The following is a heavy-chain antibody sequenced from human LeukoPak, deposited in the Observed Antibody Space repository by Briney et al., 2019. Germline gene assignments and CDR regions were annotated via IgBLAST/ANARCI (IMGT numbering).Heavy chain of an antibody. Sequence: PGGSLRLSCAASGFTFSSHWMSWVRQAPGKGLEWVANIKKDGSEKYYVDSVKGRFTISRDNAKTSLYLQMNSLRAEDTAVYYCAKAGYSSSYYDYWGQGTLVTVSS. CDR3: AKAGYSSSYYDY. CDR2: IKKDGSEK. CDR1: GFTFSSHW. D-gene: IGHD6-13*01. V-gene: IGHV3-7*01. J-gene: IGHJ4*02.